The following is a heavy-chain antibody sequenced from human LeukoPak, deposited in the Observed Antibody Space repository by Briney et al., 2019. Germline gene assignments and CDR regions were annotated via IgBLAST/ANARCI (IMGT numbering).Heavy chain of an antibody. J-gene: IGHJ3*02. D-gene: IGHD3-22*01. Sequence: PSQTLSLTCTVSGDSISSGDYYWSWIRQPAGKGLEWIGRISSSGSTNYNPSLKSRVTISVDTSKNQFSLKLSSVTAADTAVYFCARGPYSYDSSGAFDIRGQGTMVTVSS. V-gene: IGHV4-61*02. CDR3: ARGPYSYDSSGAFDI. CDR1: GDSISSGDYY. CDR2: ISSSGST.